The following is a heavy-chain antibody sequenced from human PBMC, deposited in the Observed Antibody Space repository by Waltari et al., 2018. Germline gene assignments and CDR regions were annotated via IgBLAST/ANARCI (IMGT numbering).Heavy chain of an antibody. CDR3: ARPGDFAAFEF. CDR2: LNPGSRDT. V-gene: IGHV1-2*02. Sequence: QVQLLQSGADVKNPGTSVKVSCKAFGYPFTAFNIHWVRQAPGQGLQWMGWLNPGSRDTKYVQKFEGRVTMTTDTSSNTVYMELNSLRSDDTAVYYCARPGDFAAFEFWGQGTTVIVSS. D-gene: IGHD3-10*01. CDR1: GYPFTAFN. J-gene: IGHJ3*01.